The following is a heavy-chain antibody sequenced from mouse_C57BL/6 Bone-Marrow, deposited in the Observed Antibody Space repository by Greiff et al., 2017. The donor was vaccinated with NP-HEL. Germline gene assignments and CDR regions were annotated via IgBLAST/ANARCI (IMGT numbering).Heavy chain of an antibody. V-gene: IGHV1-4*01. CDR1: GYTFTSYT. CDR3: ARRREGYFDY. Sequence: VQLQQSGAELARPGASVKMSCKASGYTFTSYTMHWVKQRPGQGLEWIGYINPSSGYTKYNQKFKDKATLTADKSSSTTYMQLSSLTAEDSAVYYCARRREGYFDYWGQGTTLTVSS. CDR2: INPSSGYT. J-gene: IGHJ2*01.